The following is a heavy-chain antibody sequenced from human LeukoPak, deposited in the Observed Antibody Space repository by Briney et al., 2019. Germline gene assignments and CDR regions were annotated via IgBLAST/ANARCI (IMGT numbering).Heavy chain of an antibody. D-gene: IGHD7-27*01. CDR2: INSDGSGT. V-gene: IGHV3-74*01. J-gene: IGHJ4*02. CDR3: TRDKSGDLDY. CDR1: GFTFSAYW. Sequence: PGGSLRFSCAASGFTFSAYWMHWVRQTPEKGLVWVSRINSDGSGTSYADSVKGRFTISRDNAKNTLYLQMNSLRAEDTAVYYCTRDKSGDLDYWGQGTQVTVSS.